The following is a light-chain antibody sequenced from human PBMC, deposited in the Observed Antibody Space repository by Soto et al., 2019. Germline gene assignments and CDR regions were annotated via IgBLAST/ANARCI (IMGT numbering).Light chain of an antibody. CDR1: SSDVGGYNY. J-gene: IGLJ1*01. Sequence: AARTQPPSASGSPGQSVTISSTGTSSDVGGYNYVSWYQQHPGKAPKLMIYEVSKRPSGVPDRFSGSKSGNTASLTVSGLQPEDEADYYCSSYAGSNKSVLGTGTKVTVL. CDR2: EVS. V-gene: IGLV2-8*01. CDR3: SSYAGSNKSV.